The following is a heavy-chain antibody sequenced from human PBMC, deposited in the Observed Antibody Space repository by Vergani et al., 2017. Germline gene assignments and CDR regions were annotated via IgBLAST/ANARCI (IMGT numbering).Heavy chain of an antibody. D-gene: IGHD1-14*01. Sequence: QVQLQESGPGLVRPSETLSLTCTVSGGSLSGYYWNWIRQTPGEGLEWIGYVEDSGYFNYNPSLKTRVSMSSDTSDNQFSLMLSSVTVADTAVYYCARSVVSRNHPHYVDSWGQGTLVTVAS. V-gene: IGHV4-59*01. CDR2: VEDSGYF. CDR1: GGSLSGYY. CDR3: ARSVVSRNHPHYVDS. J-gene: IGHJ4*02.